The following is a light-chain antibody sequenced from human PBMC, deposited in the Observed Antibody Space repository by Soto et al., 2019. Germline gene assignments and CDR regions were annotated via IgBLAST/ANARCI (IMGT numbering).Light chain of an antibody. CDR3: QQYHKWPGT. CDR1: QRVGSD. J-gene: IGKJ4*01. Sequence: EMLMTQSPATLSVSPGERATLSCRASQRVGSDLAWYQQKPGQPPRLLMYGISTRATGIPARFSGSGSGTEFTLSISSLQSEDFAVYYCQQYHKWPGTFGGGTKVEIK. CDR2: GIS. V-gene: IGKV3-15*01.